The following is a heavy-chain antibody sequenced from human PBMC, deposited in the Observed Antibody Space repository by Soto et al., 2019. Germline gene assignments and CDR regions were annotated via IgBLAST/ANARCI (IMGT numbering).Heavy chain of an antibody. CDR2: IYYSGST. CDR1: GGSISSGGYY. V-gene: IGHV4-31*03. CDR3: ARGAVYCGGDCYIFQH. J-gene: IGHJ1*01. Sequence: QVQLQESGPGVVKPSQTLSLTCTVSGGSISSGGYYWSWIRQHPGKGLEWIGYIYYSGSTYYNPSLKSRVTISVDTSKNQFSLKLSSVTAADTAVYYCARGAVYCGGDCYIFQHWGQGTLVTVSS. D-gene: IGHD2-21*02.